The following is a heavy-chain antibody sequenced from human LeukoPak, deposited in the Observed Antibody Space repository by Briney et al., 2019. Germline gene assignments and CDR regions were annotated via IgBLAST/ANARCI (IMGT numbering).Heavy chain of an antibody. V-gene: IGHV3-33*01. CDR3: ARAGVGAIYYFDY. D-gene: IGHD1-26*01. Sequence: GGSLRLSCAASGVTFSNYGMRWVRQAPGKGLEWVALIWYDGSNKYYADSVRGRFTISRDNSKNTLYLQMKSLRVEDTAVYYCARAGVGAIYYFDYWAREPWSPSPQ. CDR2: IWYDGSNK. J-gene: IGHJ4*02. CDR1: GVTFSNYG.